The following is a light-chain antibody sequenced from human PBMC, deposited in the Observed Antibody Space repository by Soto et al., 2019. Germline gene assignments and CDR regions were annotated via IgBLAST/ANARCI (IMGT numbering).Light chain of an antibody. V-gene: IGKV3-15*01. CDR3: QQYNGWPYT. CDR2: GAS. J-gene: IGKJ2*01. Sequence: IVMTQSPATLSVSPGERATLSCRASQSVSRNLAWYRQKPGQAPRLLIYGASTRATATPARFSGSGSGTEFTLTISSMQSEDFAVYYCQQYNGWPYTFGQGTKVDIK. CDR1: QSVSRN.